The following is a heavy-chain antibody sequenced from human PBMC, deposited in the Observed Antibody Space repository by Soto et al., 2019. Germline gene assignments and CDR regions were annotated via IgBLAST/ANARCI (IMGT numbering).Heavy chain of an antibody. CDR2: IFPADSDT. CDR3: ATPYNNFDY. V-gene: IGHV5-51*01. J-gene: IGHJ4*02. CDR1: GYTFATFW. D-gene: IGHD1-1*01. Sequence: GGSLRLSCKGSGYTFATFWIGWVRQMPGKGLEWIGIIFPADSDTGYSPSFQGQVTISADKSTSTAYLQWRTLKASDTAMYYCATPYNNFDYWGQGTLVTVSS.